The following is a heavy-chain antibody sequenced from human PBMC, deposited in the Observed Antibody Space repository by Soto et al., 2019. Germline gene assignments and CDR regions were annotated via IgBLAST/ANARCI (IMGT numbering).Heavy chain of an antibody. CDR3: TRTGYSSSNYYYGMDV. D-gene: IGHD6-13*01. V-gene: IGHV3-73*01. CDR1: GFTFSGSA. CDR2: IRSKANSYAT. J-gene: IGHJ6*02. Sequence: PGGSLRLSCAASGFTFSGSATHWVRQASGKGLEWVGRIRSKANSYATAYAASVKGRFTISRDDSKNTAYLQMNSLKTEDTAVYYCTRTGYSSSNYYYGMDVWGQGTTVTVSS.